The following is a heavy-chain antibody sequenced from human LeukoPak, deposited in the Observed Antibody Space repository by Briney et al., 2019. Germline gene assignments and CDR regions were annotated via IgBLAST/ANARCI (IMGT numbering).Heavy chain of an antibody. CDR3: ARGRPIST. CDR1: GGSFSGYY. J-gene: IGHJ5*02. Sequence: LETLSLTCAVYGGSFSGYYWSWIRQPPGKGLEWLGEINQSGVTNYNASLKSRVTISVDTSKNQFTLKLTSLTAADTAVYYCARGRPISTWSQGSLVTVSS. V-gene: IGHV4-34*01. CDR2: INQSGVT.